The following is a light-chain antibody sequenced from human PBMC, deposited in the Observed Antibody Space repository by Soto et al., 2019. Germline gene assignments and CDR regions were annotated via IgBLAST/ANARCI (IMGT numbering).Light chain of an antibody. V-gene: IGKV3-15*01. J-gene: IGKJ1*01. CDR1: QSVSNK. Sequence: EVVMRQSRSTLSVSPGETAILSCRAIQSVSNKLAWYQQRPGQAPRLLIYAADTRATGIPDRFSGSGSGREFSLTISSLQSEDFAVYYCQQYNNWPPWTFGQGTKVEVK. CDR3: QQYNNWPPWT. CDR2: AAD.